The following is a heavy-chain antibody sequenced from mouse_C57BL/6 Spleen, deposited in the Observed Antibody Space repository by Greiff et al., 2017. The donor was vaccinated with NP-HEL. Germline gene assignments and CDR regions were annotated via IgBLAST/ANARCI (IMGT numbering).Heavy chain of an antibody. CDR3: VRKGESYYSNFFYAMDY. V-gene: IGHV10-3*01. Sequence: EVQRVESGGGLVQPKGSLKLSCAASGFTFNTYAMHWVRQAPGKGLEWVARIRSKSSNYATYYADSVKDRFTISRDDSQSMLYLQMNNLKTEDTAMYYCVRKGESYYSNFFYAMDYWGQGTSVTVSS. D-gene: IGHD2-5*01. CDR2: IRSKSSNYAT. J-gene: IGHJ4*01. CDR1: GFTFNTYA.